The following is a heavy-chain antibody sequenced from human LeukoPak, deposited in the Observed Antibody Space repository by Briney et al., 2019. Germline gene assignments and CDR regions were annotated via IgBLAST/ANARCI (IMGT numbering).Heavy chain of an antibody. D-gene: IGHD2-15*01. CDR1: GYTFTSYG. Sequence: ASVKVSCKASGYTFTSYGISWVRQAPGQGLEWMGWISAYNGNTIYAQKLQGRVTMTTDTSTSTAYMELRSLRSDDTAVYYCAREGYCSGGSCYLDAFDIWGQGTMVTVSS. CDR3: AREGYCSGGSCYLDAFDI. CDR2: ISAYNGNT. V-gene: IGHV1-18*01. J-gene: IGHJ3*02.